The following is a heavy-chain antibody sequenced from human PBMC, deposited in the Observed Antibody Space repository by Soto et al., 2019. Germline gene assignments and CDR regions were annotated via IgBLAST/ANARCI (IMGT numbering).Heavy chain of an antibody. V-gene: IGHV1-69*01. Sequence: KISCKASGGTFSSYAISWVRQAPGQGLEWMGGIIPIFGTANYAQKFQGRVTITADESTSTAYMELSSLRSEDTAVYYCASSRGTTGTTADYYYYYGMDVWGQGTTVTVSS. CDR3: ASSRGTTGTTADYYYYYGMDV. CDR1: GGTFSSYA. CDR2: IIPIFGTA. J-gene: IGHJ6*02. D-gene: IGHD1-1*01.